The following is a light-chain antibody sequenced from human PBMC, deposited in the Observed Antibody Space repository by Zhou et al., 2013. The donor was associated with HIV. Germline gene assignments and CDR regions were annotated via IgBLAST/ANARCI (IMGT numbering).Light chain of an antibody. Sequence: IQLTQSPASLSASVGDRVTITCRASQGIINDLGWYQQKPGKAPKLLIYAASSLQSGVPSRFSGSGSGTDFTLTIDCLQSEDFAIYYCQQYYTSLWTFGQGTKVEDK. V-gene: IGKV1-6*01. J-gene: IGKJ1*01. CDR2: AAS. CDR3: QQYYTSLWT. CDR1: QGIIND.